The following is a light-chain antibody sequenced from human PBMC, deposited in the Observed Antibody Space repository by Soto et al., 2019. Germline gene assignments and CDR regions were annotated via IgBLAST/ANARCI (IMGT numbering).Light chain of an antibody. CDR2: DAS. V-gene: IGKV3-15*01. J-gene: IGKJ1*01. Sequence: EIVMTQSPVTLSVSPGERATLSCRSSQSVTSNLAWYQQKPGQAPRLLIYDASTRAIGIPARFSGSGSGTEFTLTITNLQSEDFAVYYCQQYSNWPPWTFGQGTKVDI. CDR3: QQYSNWPPWT. CDR1: QSVTSN.